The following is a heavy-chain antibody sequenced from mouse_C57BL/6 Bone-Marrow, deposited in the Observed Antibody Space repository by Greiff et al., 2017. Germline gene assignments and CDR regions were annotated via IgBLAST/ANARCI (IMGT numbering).Heavy chain of an antibody. CDR3: ARQVFDGYFDV. J-gene: IGHJ1*03. CDR1: GYTFTNYW. Sequence: VQLQQSGAELVRPGTSVKMSCKASGYTFTNYWIGWAKQRPGHGLEWIGDIYPGGGYTNYNEKFKGKATLTADKSSSTAYMQFSSLTSEDSAIYYCARQVFDGYFDVWGTGTTVTVSS. CDR2: IYPGGGYT. V-gene: IGHV1-63*01.